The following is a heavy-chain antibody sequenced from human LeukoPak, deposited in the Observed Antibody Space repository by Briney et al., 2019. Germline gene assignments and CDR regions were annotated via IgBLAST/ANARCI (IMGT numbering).Heavy chain of an antibody. CDR3: ERLSSYSDDYYYYGMDV. V-gene: IGHV3-48*03. CDR1: GFTFSSYE. CDR2: ISSSGSTI. D-gene: IGHD1-26*01. Sequence: PGGSLRLSCAASGFTFSSYEMNWVRQAPGKGLEWVSYISSSGSTIYYADSVKGRFTISRDNAKNSLYLQMNSLRAEDTAVYYCERLSSYSDDYYYYGMDVWGKGTTVTVSS. J-gene: IGHJ6*04.